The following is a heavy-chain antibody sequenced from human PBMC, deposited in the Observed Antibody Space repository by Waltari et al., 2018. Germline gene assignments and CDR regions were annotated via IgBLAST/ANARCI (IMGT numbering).Heavy chain of an antibody. V-gene: IGHV4-39*01. J-gene: IGHJ5*02. CDR2: IYYSGST. Sequence: QLQLQESGPGLVKPSETLSLTCTVSGGSISSSSYYWGWIRQPPGKGLEWIGSIYYSGSTSYNPSLKSRVTISVDTSKNQFSLKLSSVTAADTAVYYCARRQYGHWFDPWGQGTLVTVSS. D-gene: IGHD4-4*01. CDR3: ARRQYGHWFDP. CDR1: GGSISSSSYY.